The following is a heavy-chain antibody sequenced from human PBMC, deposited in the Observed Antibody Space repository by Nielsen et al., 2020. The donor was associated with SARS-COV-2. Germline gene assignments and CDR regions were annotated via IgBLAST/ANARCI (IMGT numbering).Heavy chain of an antibody. V-gene: IGHV1-46*01. CDR3: ATTDFVSSITGTTGFDY. CDR2: INPSGGST. Sequence: ASVKVSCKASGYTFTSYYMHWVRQAPGQGLEWMGIINPSGGSTSYAQKFQGRVTMTRDTSTSTVYMELSSLRSEDTAVYYCATTDFVSSITGTTGFDYWGQGTLVTVSS. D-gene: IGHD1-20*01. J-gene: IGHJ4*02. CDR1: GYTFTSYY.